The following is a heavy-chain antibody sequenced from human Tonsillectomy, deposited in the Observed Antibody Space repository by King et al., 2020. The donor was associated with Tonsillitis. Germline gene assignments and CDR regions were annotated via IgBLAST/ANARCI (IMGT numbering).Heavy chain of an antibody. V-gene: IGHV3-30*02. CDR1: GFTFSNYG. CDR2: IRYDGKEK. J-gene: IGHJ5*02. Sequence: VQLVESGGGVSRPGGSARLACVGSGFTFSNYGIHWVRQAPGKGLEWVAFIRYDGKEKDYMESARGRFTIFRDNSKDTAYLQMDDLTTEDTAVYYCARQTAGRGDWLDPWGQGTLVTVSS. D-gene: IGHD6-6*01. CDR3: ARQTAGRGDWLDP.